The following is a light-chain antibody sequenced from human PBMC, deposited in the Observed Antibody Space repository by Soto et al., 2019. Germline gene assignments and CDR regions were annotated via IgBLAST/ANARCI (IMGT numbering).Light chain of an antibody. J-gene: IGLJ1*01. CDR2: DVS. V-gene: IGLV2-14*01. CDR1: SSDVGGYNY. CDR3: SSYTSSSTLV. Sequence: SALTQPASLSGAPGQSVTISCPGNSSDVGGYNYVSWYQQHPGKAPKLMIYDVSDRPSGVSNRFSGSKSGNTASLTISGLQAEDEADYYCSSYTSSSTLVFGTGTKVTVL.